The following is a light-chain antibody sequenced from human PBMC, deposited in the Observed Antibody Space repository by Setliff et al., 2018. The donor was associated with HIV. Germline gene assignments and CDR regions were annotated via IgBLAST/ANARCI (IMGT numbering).Light chain of an antibody. Sequence: SALTQPASVSGSPGQSITISCTGTRSDVGGYDYVSWYQHHPGKAPKLIIYNVNKRPSGVSNRLYGSKSGNTASLTISGLQAEDEADYYCTSYTTSSSTYVFGTGTKVTV. J-gene: IGLJ1*01. V-gene: IGLV2-14*03. CDR2: NVN. CDR1: RSDVGGYDY. CDR3: TSYTTSSSTYV.